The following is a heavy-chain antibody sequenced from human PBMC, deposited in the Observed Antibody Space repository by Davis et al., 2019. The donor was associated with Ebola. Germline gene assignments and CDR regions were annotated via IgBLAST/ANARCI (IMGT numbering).Heavy chain of an antibody. Sequence: GESLKISCAASGFTFSDDFMTWIRQTPGKGLEWISYISGDSRTIYHADSVKGRFTISRDNAKNTLFLQMNSLRADDTAVYYCARGAFSPGIDYWGQGTLVTVSS. V-gene: IGHV3-11*04. CDR3: ARGAFSPGIDY. CDR2: ISGDSRTI. J-gene: IGHJ4*02. CDR1: GFTFSDDF. D-gene: IGHD3-3*02.